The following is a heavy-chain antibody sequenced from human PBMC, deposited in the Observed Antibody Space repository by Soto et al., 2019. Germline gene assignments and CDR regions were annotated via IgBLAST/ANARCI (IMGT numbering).Heavy chain of an antibody. Sequence: EVQLVESGGDLVQPGGSLRLSCAASGFTVSSHYMNWVRQAPGKGLEWVSLIQSGGSTFYADSVKGRFTISRDNTKNTLVLQMNSLRVEDTAMYYCSRDDVYCSGGSCYGVHMDVWGRGTTVTVSS. V-gene: IGHV3-66*01. CDR1: GFTVSSHY. CDR3: SRDDVYCSGGSCYGVHMDV. D-gene: IGHD2-15*01. J-gene: IGHJ6*03. CDR2: IQSGGST.